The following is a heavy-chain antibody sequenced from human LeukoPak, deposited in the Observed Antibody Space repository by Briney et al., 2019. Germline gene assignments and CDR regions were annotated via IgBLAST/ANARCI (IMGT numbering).Heavy chain of an antibody. Sequence: GRSLRLSCAASGFTFSTYSMNWVRQAPGEGLEWVSSISSDSNYIYYADSVKGRFTISRDNAKGSLYLHMNTLRAEDTAMYYCARDYKGLSEYWGQGTLVTVSS. CDR3: ARDYKGLSEY. D-gene: IGHD1-1*01. CDR2: ISSDSNYI. V-gene: IGHV3-21*01. J-gene: IGHJ4*02. CDR1: GFTFSTYS.